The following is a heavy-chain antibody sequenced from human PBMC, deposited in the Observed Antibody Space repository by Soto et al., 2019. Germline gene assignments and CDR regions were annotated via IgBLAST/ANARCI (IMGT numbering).Heavy chain of an antibody. D-gene: IGHD3-3*01. CDR1: GFTFSSYA. V-gene: IGHV3-23*01. Sequence: EVQLLESGGGLVQPGGSLRLSCAASGFTFSSYAMSWVRQAPGKGLEWVSAISGSGGSTYYADSVKGRFTISRDNSKNTLYLQRNSLRAEDTAVYYCAKDLGRFLEWFHRNAFDIWGQGTMVTVSS. CDR2: ISGSGGST. CDR3: AKDLGRFLEWFHRNAFDI. J-gene: IGHJ3*02.